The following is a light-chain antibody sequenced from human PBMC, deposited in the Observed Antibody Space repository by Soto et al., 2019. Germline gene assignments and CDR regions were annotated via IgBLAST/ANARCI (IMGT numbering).Light chain of an antibody. Sequence: DIEMTQSPSSLSASLGDRVAITCQASQDIRYYLNWYQQKTGQAPKVLIYDASQLETGVPSRFSGSGSGTDVTFTINSLQPGDIATYYCQHYNSFPITFGQGTRLEIK. CDR1: QDIRYY. J-gene: IGKJ5*01. V-gene: IGKV1-33*01. CDR2: DAS. CDR3: QHYNSFPIT.